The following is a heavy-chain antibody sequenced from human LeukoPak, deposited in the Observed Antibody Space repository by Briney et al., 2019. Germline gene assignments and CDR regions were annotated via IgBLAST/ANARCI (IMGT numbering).Heavy chain of an antibody. CDR2: IFTSGST. Sequence: SETLSLTCNVSGGSISSYYWSWIRQPAGKGLEWIGGIFTSGSTKYNPSLKSRVTMSVDTSKNQFSLKLSSVAAADTAVYYCARVVPAASRRFGWFDPWGQGTLVTVSS. V-gene: IGHV4-4*07. CDR1: GGSISSYY. CDR3: ARVVPAASRRFGWFDP. J-gene: IGHJ5*02. D-gene: IGHD2-2*01.